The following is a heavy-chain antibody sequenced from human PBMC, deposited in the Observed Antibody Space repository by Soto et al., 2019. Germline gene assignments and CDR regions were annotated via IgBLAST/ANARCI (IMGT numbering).Heavy chain of an antibody. D-gene: IGHD1-26*01. CDR1: GDSIGGVGY. CDR3: ARGGIPPSGYGIAYAMDV. CDR2: ISSSGST. J-gene: IGHJ6*02. Sequence: SETLSLTCTVSGDSIGGVGYWSWIRQFPGRGLEWIGCISSSGSTYYNPALNNRISLSLDTSQNQVSLNLNSVTAADTAVYYCARGGIPPSGYGIAYAMDVWGQGTTVTVSS. V-gene: IGHV4-31*03.